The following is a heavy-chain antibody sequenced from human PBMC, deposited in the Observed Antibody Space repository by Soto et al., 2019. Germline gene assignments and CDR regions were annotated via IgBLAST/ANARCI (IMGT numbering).Heavy chain of an antibody. Sequence: SETLSLTCTVSGGSISSGDYYWSWIRQPPGKGLEWIGYIYYSGSTYYNPSLKSRVTISVDTSKNHFSLKLSSVTAADTAVYYCSIHLMDYYDSSGYYYSPYYFDYWGQGTLVTVSS. CDR3: SIHLMDYYDSSGYYYSPYYFDY. V-gene: IGHV4-30-4*01. J-gene: IGHJ4*02. CDR2: IYYSGST. D-gene: IGHD3-22*01. CDR1: GGSISSGDYY.